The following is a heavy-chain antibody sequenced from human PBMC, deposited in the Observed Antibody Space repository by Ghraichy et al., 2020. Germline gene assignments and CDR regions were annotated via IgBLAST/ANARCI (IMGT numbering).Heavy chain of an antibody. J-gene: IGHJ4*02. CDR2: IYYSGST. V-gene: IGHV4-30-4*01. D-gene: IGHD1-26*01. CDR3: ASFVGATKRPDY. CDR1: GGSVTSGDYY. Sequence: SETLSLTCTVSGGSVTSGDYYWSWIRQPPGKGLEWIGYIYYSGSTYYNPSLKSRLTISLDTSKNQFSLKLSSVTAADTAVYYCASFVGATKRPDYWGQGTLVTVSS.